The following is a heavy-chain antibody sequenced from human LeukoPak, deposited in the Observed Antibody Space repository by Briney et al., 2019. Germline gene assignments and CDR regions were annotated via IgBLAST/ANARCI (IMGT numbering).Heavy chain of an antibody. D-gene: IGHD2-2*01. CDR2: ISTTSTYI. J-gene: IGHJ5*02. CDR3: ARADCFSSTCYLRSSWFDP. V-gene: IGHV3-21*01. CDR1: GFSLSSYD. Sequence: PGGSLRLSCAASGFSLSSYDMNWVRQAPGKGLEWVSSISTTSTYIYYRYSVKGRFTISRDNAGNSLYLQMNGLRAEDTAVYYCARADCFSSTCYLRSSWFDPWGQGTLVTVSS.